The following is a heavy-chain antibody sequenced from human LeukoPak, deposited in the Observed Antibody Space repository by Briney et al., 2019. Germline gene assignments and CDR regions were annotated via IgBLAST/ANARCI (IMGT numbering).Heavy chain of an antibody. V-gene: IGHV1-69*13. CDR2: VIPIFGTA. D-gene: IGHD1-7*01. CDR3: AGFRTGTTGYYFDY. Sequence: ASVKVSCKASGGTFISYAISWVRQAPGQGLEWRGGVIPIFGTANYAQKFQGRVTITGDESTSTAYMELSSLRSEDTAVYYCAGFRTGTTGYYFDYWGQGTLVTVSS. J-gene: IGHJ4*02. CDR1: GGTFISYA.